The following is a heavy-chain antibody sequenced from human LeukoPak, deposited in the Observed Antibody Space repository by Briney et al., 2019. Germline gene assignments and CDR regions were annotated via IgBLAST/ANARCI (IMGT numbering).Heavy chain of an antibody. D-gene: IGHD2/OR15-2a*01. CDR1: GGSITSGDYT. Sequence: SETLSLTCTVSGGSITSGDYTWSWLRQPPGRGLEWVGYIFYSGTTYDNASLKSRLDISEDTSKNQISLKLSSVTAADTAVYYCARIRPFNFYYSIDVWGRGTTVTVS. V-gene: IGHV4-30-4*08. CDR3: ARIRPFNFYYSIDV. CDR2: IFYSGTT. J-gene: IGHJ6*03.